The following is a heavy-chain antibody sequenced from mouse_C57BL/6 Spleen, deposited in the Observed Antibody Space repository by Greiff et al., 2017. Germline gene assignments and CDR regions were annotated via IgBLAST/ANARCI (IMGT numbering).Heavy chain of an antibody. V-gene: IGHV5-4*01. Sequence: EVHLVESGGGLVKPGGSLKLSCAASGFTFSSYAMSWVRQTPEKRLEWVATISDGGSYTYYPDNVKGRFTISRDNATNNLYLQMSHLKSEDTAMYYCARDGDRFDYWGQGTTLTVSS. J-gene: IGHJ2*01. CDR2: ISDGGSYT. CDR1: GFTFSSYA. CDR3: ARDGDRFDY. D-gene: IGHD3-3*01.